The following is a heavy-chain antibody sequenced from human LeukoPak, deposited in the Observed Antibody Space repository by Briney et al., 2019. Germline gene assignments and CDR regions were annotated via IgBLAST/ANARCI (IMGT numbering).Heavy chain of an antibody. Sequence: SETLSLTCTVYGGSFGAYYWSWIRQPPGKGLEWIGQINHSGGTNCNPSLKSRVTISVDSSKDQFSLKLTSVTAADTAVYYCARGRLAPRSGGGRDYYYGMDVWGQGTTVTVSS. CDR2: INHSGGT. CDR1: GGSFGAYY. CDR3: ARGRLAPRSGGGRDYYYGMDV. D-gene: IGHD2-15*01. J-gene: IGHJ6*02. V-gene: IGHV4-34*01.